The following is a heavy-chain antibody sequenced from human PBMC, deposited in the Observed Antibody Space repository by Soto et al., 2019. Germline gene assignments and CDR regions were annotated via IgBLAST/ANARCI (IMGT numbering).Heavy chain of an antibody. Sequence: EVQLLESGGGLVQPGGSLRLSCAASGFTFSSYAMSWVRQAPGKGLEWVSAISGSGGSTYYADSVKGRFTISRDNSKNTLYRQMNSLRAEDTAVYYCAKAGGDYYYGMDVWGQGTTVTVSS. V-gene: IGHV3-23*01. J-gene: IGHJ6*02. CDR2: ISGSGGST. CDR3: AKAGGDYYYGMDV. CDR1: GFTFSSYA. D-gene: IGHD1-26*01.